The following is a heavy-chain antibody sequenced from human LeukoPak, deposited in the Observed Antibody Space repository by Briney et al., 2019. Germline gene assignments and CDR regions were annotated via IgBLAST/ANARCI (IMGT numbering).Heavy chain of an antibody. CDR1: GFSFSTYW. D-gene: IGHD1-26*01. CDR3: ARDPRHSGSYGKAFDI. J-gene: IGHJ3*02. V-gene: IGHV3-7*01. Sequence: GGSLRLSCAASGFSFSTYWMTWVRQAPGKGLEWVANIKQDGSEQYYVDSVKGRFTISRDNAKNSLYLQMNSLRAEDTAVYYCARDPRHSGSYGKAFDIWGQGTMVTVSS. CDR2: IKQDGSEQ.